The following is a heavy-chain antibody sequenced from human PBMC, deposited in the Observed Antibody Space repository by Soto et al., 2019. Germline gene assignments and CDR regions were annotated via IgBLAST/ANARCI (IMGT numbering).Heavy chain of an antibody. D-gene: IGHD3-10*01. CDR3: ASVRRIPNTVFDY. J-gene: IGHJ4*02. CDR1: GGTFSSYA. CDR2: IIPIFGTA. Sequence: SVKVSCKASGGTFSSYAISWVQQAPGQGLEWMGGIIPIFGTANYAQKFQGRVTITADKSTSTAYMELISLRSEDTAVYYCASVRRIPNTVFDYWGQGTLVTVSS. V-gene: IGHV1-69*06.